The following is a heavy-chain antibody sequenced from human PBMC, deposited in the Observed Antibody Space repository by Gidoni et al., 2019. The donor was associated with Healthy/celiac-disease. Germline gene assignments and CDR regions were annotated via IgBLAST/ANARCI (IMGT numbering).Heavy chain of an antibody. CDR2: ISSSSSYI. CDR3: ARLTSGWYVY. V-gene: IGHV3-21*01. J-gene: IGHJ4*02. CDR1: GFTFSSYS. D-gene: IGHD6-19*01. Sequence: EVQLVESGGGLVKPGGYLRLPCAASGFTFSSYSMNWVRQAPGKGLEWVSSISSSSSYIYYADSVKGRFTISRDNAKNSLYLQMNSLRAEDTAVYYCARLTSGWYVYWGQGTLVTVSS.